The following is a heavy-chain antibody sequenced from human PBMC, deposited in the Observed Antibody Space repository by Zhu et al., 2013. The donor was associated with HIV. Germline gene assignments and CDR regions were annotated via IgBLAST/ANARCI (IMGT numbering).Heavy chain of an antibody. V-gene: IGHV3-23*01. CDR2: ITAGSGNT. D-gene: IGHD6-13*01. J-gene: IGHJ4*02. CDR3: AVWSFRSSWTLGY. CDR1: GFTFSSYA. Sequence: EVQLLESGGGLVQPGGSLRLSCAASGFTFSSYAMSWVRQAPGKGLEWVSAITAGSGNTHYADSVKGRFTISRDNSKNTLYLQMNSLRAEDTAVYYCAVWSFRSSWTLGYWGQGTLVTVSS.